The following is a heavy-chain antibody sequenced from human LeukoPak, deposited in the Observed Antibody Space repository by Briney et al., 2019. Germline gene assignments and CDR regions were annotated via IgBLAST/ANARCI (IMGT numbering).Heavy chain of an antibody. Sequence: ASVKVSCKASGYTFTNYDINWVRQATGHGLEWMGYMNPNSGNSAYAQKFQGRVTITTDASISTAYMELSGLRSEDTALYYCAREGLEYWGQGTVVTVSS. V-gene: IGHV1-8*01. CDR3: AREGLEY. CDR1: GYTFTNYD. CDR2: MNPNSGNS. J-gene: IGHJ4*02.